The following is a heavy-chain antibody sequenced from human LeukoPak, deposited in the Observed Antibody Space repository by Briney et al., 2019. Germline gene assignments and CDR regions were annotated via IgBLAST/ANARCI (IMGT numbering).Heavy chain of an antibody. CDR2: IYSSGST. Sequence: PSETLSLTCTDAGGSISTSNLCSIRQPPGKGLEWIGYIYSSGSTNYNPSLKSRVTISVDTSKNQFSLKLSSVTAADTAVYYCAIRLRDFDWLLPFDYWGQGTLVTVSS. CDR3: AIRLRDFDWLLPFDY. CDR1: GGSISTSN. V-gene: IGHV4-59*12. J-gene: IGHJ4*02. D-gene: IGHD3-9*01.